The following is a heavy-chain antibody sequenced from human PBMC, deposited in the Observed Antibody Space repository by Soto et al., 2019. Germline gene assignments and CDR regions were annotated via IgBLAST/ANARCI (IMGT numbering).Heavy chain of an antibody. Sequence: SETLSLTCAVYGGSFSGYYWSWIRQPPGKGLEWIGEINHSGSTNYNPSLKSRVTISVDTSKNQFSLKLSSVTAADTAVYYCARIPVRGWDIYYYYGMDVWGQGTTVT. J-gene: IGHJ6*02. D-gene: IGHD3-10*01. CDR3: ARIPVRGWDIYYYYGMDV. CDR2: INHSGST. V-gene: IGHV4-34*01. CDR1: GGSFSGYY.